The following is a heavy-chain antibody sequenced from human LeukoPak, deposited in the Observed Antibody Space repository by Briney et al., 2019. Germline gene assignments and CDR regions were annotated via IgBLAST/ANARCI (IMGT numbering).Heavy chain of an antibody. J-gene: IGHJ4*02. CDR3: TRESGTYHGNDY. D-gene: IGHD1-26*01. Sequence: ASVKVSCKASGYTFTNYPMNWVRQAPGQGLEWMGRINPNNGATNYAQKLQGRVTITGDTSISTAYMELSSLRSDDTAVYYCTRESGTYHGNDYWGQGTLVTVSP. CDR1: GYTFTNYP. V-gene: IGHV1-2*06. CDR2: INPNNGAT.